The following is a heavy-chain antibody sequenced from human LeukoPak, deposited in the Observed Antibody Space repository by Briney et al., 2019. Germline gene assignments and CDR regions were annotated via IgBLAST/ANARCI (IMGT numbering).Heavy chain of an antibody. Sequence: PSETLSLTCTVSGGSIISSSYYWGWIRQPPGKGLEWIGSIYYSGKTDYNPSLKSRVTISVDTSKNQFSLKLTSVTAADTAVYYCARQGVLWFGTIYYNYYMDVWGRGTTVTISS. CDR3: ARQGVLWFGTIYYNYYMDV. J-gene: IGHJ6*03. V-gene: IGHV4-39*07. D-gene: IGHD3-10*01. CDR1: GGSIISSSYY. CDR2: IYYSGKT.